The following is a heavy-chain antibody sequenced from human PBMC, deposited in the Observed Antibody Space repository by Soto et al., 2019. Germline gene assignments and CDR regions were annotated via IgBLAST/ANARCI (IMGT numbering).Heavy chain of an antibody. Sequence: PSETLSLTCTVSGGSISDDTYYWGWIRQPPGKGLEWIGSIYYSGTSSYNPSLKSRVTISTDTSKNLFSLRLTSVAAADTAVYYCASLPGTTNWFDPWGQGTLVTVSS. D-gene: IGHD1-1*01. CDR2: IYYSGTS. V-gene: IGHV4-39*01. CDR1: GGSISDDTYY. CDR3: ASLPGTTNWFDP. J-gene: IGHJ5*02.